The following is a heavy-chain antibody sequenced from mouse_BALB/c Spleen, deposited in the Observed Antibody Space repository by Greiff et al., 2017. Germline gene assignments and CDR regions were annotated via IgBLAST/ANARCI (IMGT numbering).Heavy chain of an antibody. D-gene: IGHD1-1*01. CDR3: ANYYGSSYGWYFDV. CDR1: GFTFSSYA. J-gene: IGHJ1*01. Sequence: EVMLVESGGGLVQPGGSRKLSCAASGFTFSSYAMSWVRQTPEKRLEWVASISSGGSTYYPDSVKGRFTISRDNARNILYLQMSSLRSEDTAMYYCANYYGSSYGWYFDVWGAGTTVTVSS. CDR2: ISSGGST. V-gene: IGHV5-6-5*01.